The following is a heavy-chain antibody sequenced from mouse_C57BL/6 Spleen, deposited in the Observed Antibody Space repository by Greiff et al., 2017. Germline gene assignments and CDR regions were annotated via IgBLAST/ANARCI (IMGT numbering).Heavy chain of an antibody. CDR1: GYTFTDYN. CDR2: INPNNGGT. D-gene: IGHD3-3*01. J-gene: IGHJ1*03. Sequence: VQLQQSGPELVKPGASVTIPCKASGYTFTDYNMDWVKQSHGKSLEWIGDINPNNGGTIYNQKFKGKATLTVDKSSSTAYMELRSLTSEDTAVYYCARRDEGYFDVWGTGTTVTVSS. CDR3: ARRDEGYFDV. V-gene: IGHV1-18*01.